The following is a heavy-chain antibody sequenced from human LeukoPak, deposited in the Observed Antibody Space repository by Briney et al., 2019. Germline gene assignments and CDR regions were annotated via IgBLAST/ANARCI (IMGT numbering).Heavy chain of an antibody. D-gene: IGHD3-22*01. CDR1: GGTFSSYA. J-gene: IGHJ4*02. Sequence: SVKVSCKASGGTFSSYATSWVRQAPGQGLEWMGGIIPIFGTANYAQKFQGRVTITADESTSTAYMELSSLRSEDTAVYYCARDTDSSGYYYRYYFDYWGQGTLVTVSS. CDR3: ARDTDSSGYYYRYYFDY. CDR2: IIPIFGTA. V-gene: IGHV1-69*13.